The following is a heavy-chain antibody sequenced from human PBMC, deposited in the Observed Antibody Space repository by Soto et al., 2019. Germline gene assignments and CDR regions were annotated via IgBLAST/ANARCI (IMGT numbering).Heavy chain of an antibody. D-gene: IGHD3-10*01. V-gene: IGHV1-69*01. CDR3: ARVTSMVRGVIDNWFDP. CDR2: IIPMYGPA. Sequence: QVPLVQSGAEVKKPVSSVTVSCKASGGTFSSYAIHLVRQAPGQGLEWMGGIIPMYGPAKYAQRFQGRVTITADESTTTVYMELTSLTSQDTAVYYFARVTSMVRGVIDNWFDPWGHGTLVTVSS. J-gene: IGHJ5*02. CDR1: GGTFSSYA.